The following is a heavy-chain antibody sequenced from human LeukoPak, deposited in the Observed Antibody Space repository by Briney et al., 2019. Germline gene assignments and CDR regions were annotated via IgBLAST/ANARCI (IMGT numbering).Heavy chain of an antibody. CDR1: GYTFTSYG. CDR3: ARNNYFDY. D-gene: IGHD1/OR15-1a*01. CDR2: ISTSIGNT. Sequence: ASVKVSCKASGYTFTSYGINWMRQAPGQGLEWMGWISTSIGNTDYAQKFQGRVTVTTDTSTSTAYMELRSLRSDDTAVYYCARNNYFDYWGQGTLVTVSS. J-gene: IGHJ4*02. V-gene: IGHV1-18*01.